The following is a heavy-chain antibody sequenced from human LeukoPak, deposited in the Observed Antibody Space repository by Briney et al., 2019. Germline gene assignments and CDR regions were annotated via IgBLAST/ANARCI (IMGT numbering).Heavy chain of an antibody. CDR2: ISASGGAT. CDR1: GFTFSNYA. V-gene: IGHV3-23*01. CDR3: AKEEGGGLGKFHLNWFDP. J-gene: IGHJ5*02. D-gene: IGHD3-16*01. Sequence: GGSLRLSCAASGFTFSNYAMSWVRQAPGKGLEWVSGISASGGATYYADSVKGRFTISRDNSKNTLYLQMNSLRAEDTAVYYCAKEEGGGLGKFHLNWFDPWGQGTLVTVSS.